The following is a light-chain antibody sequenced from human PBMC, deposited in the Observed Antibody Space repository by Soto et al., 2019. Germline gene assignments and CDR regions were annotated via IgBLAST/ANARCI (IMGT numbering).Light chain of an antibody. CDR1: SSDIGSNS. CDR2: GND. V-gene: IGLV1-44*01. J-gene: IGLJ3*02. Sequence: QSVLTQPPSASRTPGQRVTIPCSGSSSDIGSNSVHWYQQLPGAAPRLLIYGNDHRPSGVPDRFSASKSGTSASLAISGLRSEDEAFYYCATWSDSLKGWVFGGGTKLTVL. CDR3: ATWSDSLKGWV.